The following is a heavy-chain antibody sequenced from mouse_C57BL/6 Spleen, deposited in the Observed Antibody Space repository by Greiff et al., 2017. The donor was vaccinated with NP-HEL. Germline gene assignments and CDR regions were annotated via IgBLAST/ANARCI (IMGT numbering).Heavy chain of an antibody. CDR2: IYPRSGNT. Sequence: QVQLQQSGAELARPGASVKLSCKASGYTFTSYGLGWVKQRTGQGLEWIGEIYPRSGNTYYNEKFKGKATLTADKSSSTAYMELRSLTSEDSAVEFCARGDFDYWGQGTTLTVSS. J-gene: IGHJ2*01. V-gene: IGHV1-81*01. CDR1: GYTFTSYG. CDR3: ARGDFDY.